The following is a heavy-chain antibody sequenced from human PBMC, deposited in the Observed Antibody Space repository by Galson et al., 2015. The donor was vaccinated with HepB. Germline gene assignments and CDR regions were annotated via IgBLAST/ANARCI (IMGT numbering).Heavy chain of an antibody. J-gene: IGHJ4*02. CDR2: ISAYNGNT. D-gene: IGHD1-26*01. Sequence: SVKVSCKASGYTFTSYGISWVRQAPGQGLEWMGWISAYNGNTNYAQKLQGRVTMTTDTSTSTAYMELRSLRSDDTAVYYCARVVGTTYLWGRSGRGNFDYWGQGTLVTVSS. CDR3: ARVVGTTYLWGRSGRGNFDY. V-gene: IGHV1-18*04. CDR1: GYTFTSYG.